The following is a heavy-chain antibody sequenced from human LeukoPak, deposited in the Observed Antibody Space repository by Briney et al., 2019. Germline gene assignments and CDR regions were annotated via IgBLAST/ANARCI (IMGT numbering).Heavy chain of an antibody. CDR1: GGSFSGYY. Sequence: SETLSLTCAVHGGSFSGYYWSWIRQPPGKGLEWIGEINHSGSTNYNPSLKSRVTISVDTSKNQFSLKLSSVTAADTAVYYCARGGGGSGSYYKDFDYWGQGTLVTVSS. V-gene: IGHV4-34*01. CDR3: ARGGGGSGSYYKDFDY. CDR2: INHSGST. D-gene: IGHD3-10*01. J-gene: IGHJ4*02.